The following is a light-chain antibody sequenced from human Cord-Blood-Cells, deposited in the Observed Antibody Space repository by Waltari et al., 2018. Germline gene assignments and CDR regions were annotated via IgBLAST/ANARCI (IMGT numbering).Light chain of an antibody. CDR2: DVS. Sequence: QSALTQPRSVSGSPGQSVTISCTGTSSDVGGYNYVSWYQQHPGKAPKLMIYDVSKRPSGVPDRFSRSKSGNTASLTISGLQAEDEADYCCCSYAGSYTYVFGTGTKVTVL. CDR1: SSDVGGYNY. J-gene: IGLJ1*01. V-gene: IGLV2-11*01. CDR3: CSYAGSYTYV.